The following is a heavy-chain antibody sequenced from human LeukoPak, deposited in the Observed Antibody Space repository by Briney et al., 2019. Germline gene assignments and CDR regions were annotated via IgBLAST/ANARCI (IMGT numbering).Heavy chain of an antibody. CDR3: ASSEEYRY. D-gene: IGHD6-6*01. CDR2: IRYDGSNK. J-gene: IGHJ4*02. CDR1: GFTFSSYG. Sequence: GGSLRLSCAASGFTFSSYGMHWVRQAPGKGLEWVAFIRYDGSNKYYVDSVKGRFSISRDNSKNTLYLQMNSLRDEDTAVYYCASSEEYRYWGQGTLVTVSS. V-gene: IGHV3-30*02.